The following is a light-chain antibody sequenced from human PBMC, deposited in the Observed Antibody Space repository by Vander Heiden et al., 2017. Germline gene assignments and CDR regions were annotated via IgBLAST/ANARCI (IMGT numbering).Light chain of an antibody. CDR1: QSISSY. CDR3: QQSDSTPPWT. V-gene: IGKV1-39*01. Sequence: DIQRTKSPPSPSSSVGARVTITCRASQSISSYLNWYQQKPGKAPKLLIYAASSLQSGVPSRFSGSGSGTDFTLTISSLQPEDFATYYCQQSDSTPPWTFGQGTKVEIK. CDR2: AAS. J-gene: IGKJ1*01.